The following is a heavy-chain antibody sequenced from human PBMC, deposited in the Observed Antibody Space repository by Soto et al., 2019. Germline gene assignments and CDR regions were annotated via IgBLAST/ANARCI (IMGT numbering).Heavy chain of an antibody. J-gene: IGHJ6*02. D-gene: IGHD2-15*01. Sequence: GAAVKVSCKASGGTFSSYAISWVRQAPGQGLEWMGGIIPIFGTANYAQKFQGRVTITADKSTSTAYMELSSLRSEDTAVYYCARGYCSGGSCYSLPYYYYGMDVWGQGTTVTVS. CDR1: GGTFSSYA. V-gene: IGHV1-69*06. CDR2: IIPIFGTA. CDR3: ARGYCSGGSCYSLPYYYYGMDV.